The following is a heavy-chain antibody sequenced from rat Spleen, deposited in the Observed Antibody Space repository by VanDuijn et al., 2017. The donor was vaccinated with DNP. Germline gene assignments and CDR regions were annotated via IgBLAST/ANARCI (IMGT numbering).Heavy chain of an antibody. V-gene: IGHV5-17*01. Sequence: EVQLVESGGGSVQPGRSPKLSCGASGFTFSDYAMAWVRQAPTKGLEWVASISYDGRRTNYRDSVKGRFTISRDNAKNTLYLQMNSLRSEDTATYYCTRDNYSSYMPYYYAMDAWGQGTSVTVSS. J-gene: IGHJ4*01. CDR2: ISYDGRRT. D-gene: IGHD1-2*01. CDR3: TRDNYSSYMPYYYAMDA. CDR1: GFTFSDYA.